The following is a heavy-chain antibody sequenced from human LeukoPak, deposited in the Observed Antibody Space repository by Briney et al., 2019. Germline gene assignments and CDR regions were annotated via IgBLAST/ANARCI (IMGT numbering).Heavy chain of an antibody. J-gene: IGHJ4*02. CDR1: GGSVSSEF. V-gene: IGHV4-4*07. Sequence: SETLSLTCTVSGGSVSSEFRSWIRQPAGKGLEWIGLIYSIGSTKYNPSLHSRVTMSVDTSKNQFSLKLSSVTAADTAVYFWARGLMTYYYDSSASPPSLNCYFDSWGLGTLVTVSS. CDR3: ARGLMTYYYDSSASPPSLNCYFDS. CDR2: IYSIGST. D-gene: IGHD3-22*01.